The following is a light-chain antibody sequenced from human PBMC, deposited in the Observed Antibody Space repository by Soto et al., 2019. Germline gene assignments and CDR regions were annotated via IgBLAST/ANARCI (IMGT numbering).Light chain of an antibody. V-gene: IGLV1-44*01. CDR2: NNH. J-gene: IGLJ1*01. CDR3: VAWDDSLNTYV. Sequence: QTVVTQPPSASRTPGQRVTISCSGSSSNIGSNPVNWYQQLPGTAPKVLIYNNHRRPSGVPDRFSGSKSGTSASLAISGLQSEDEADYYCVAWDDSLNTYVFGTGTKLTVL. CDR1: SSNIGSNP.